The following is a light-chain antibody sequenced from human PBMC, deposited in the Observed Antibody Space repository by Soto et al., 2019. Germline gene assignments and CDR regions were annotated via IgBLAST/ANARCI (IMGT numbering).Light chain of an antibody. CDR3: LQYGSSSYT. V-gene: IGKV3-20*01. Sequence: EIVLTQSPGTLSLSPGERATLSCRASQSISSSYLAWYQQKPGQAPRLLIYAASSRATGIPDRFSGSGSGTDFTLTISRLEPEDFAVYYCLQYGSSSYTFVQGTQLEIK. CDR1: QSISSSY. J-gene: IGKJ2*01. CDR2: AAS.